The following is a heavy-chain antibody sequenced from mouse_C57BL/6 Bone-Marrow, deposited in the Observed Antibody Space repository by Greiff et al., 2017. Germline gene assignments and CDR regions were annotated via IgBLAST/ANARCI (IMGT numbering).Heavy chain of an antibody. J-gene: IGHJ2*01. CDR1: GYTFTSYW. CDR3: ARSRPLGRRFDD. V-gene: IGHV1-55*01. CDR2: IYPTSGRT. Sequence: QVQLQQPGAELVKPGASVKMSCKASGYTFTSYWITWVKQRPGQGLEWIGDIYPTSGRTNYNEKFKSKAILTVDTSSNTAYMQLSSRTSEDSAVFYCARSRPLGRRFDDWGQGTTLTVSS. D-gene: IGHD4-1*01.